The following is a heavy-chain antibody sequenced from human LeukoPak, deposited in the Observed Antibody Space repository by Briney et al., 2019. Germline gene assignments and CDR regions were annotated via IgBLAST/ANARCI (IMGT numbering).Heavy chain of an antibody. J-gene: IGHJ4*02. V-gene: IGHV3-48*01. CDR2: ISSSSSTI. CDR1: GFIFSNYA. D-gene: IGHD5-18*01. CDR3: ARSRDKNTYGYAY. Sequence: GGSLRLSCAASGFIFSNYAMHWVRQAPGKGLEWVSYISSSSSTIYYTDSGKGRFTISRDNAKNLLYLQMNNLRAEDTAVYYCARSRDKNTYGYAYWGQGTLVTVSS.